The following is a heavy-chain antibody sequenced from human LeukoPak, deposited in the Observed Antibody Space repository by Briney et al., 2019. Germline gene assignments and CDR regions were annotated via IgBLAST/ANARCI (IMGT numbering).Heavy chain of an antibody. D-gene: IGHD2-21*01. V-gene: IGHV1-18*01. J-gene: IGHJ4*02. CDR1: GYTFINYG. CDR3: TIIPNVILFTHYFEY. Sequence: GASVKVSCKSSGYTFINYGIIWVRQAPGQGLEWMGWISAYNGNTNYAQKIQGRVTITADEPTRTAYMELTYVRSDDTAVYYCTIIPNVILFTHYFEYWGQGTLVTVSS. CDR2: ISAYNGNT.